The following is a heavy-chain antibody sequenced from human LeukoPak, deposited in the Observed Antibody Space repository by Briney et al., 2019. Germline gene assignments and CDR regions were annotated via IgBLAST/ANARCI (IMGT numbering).Heavy chain of an antibody. J-gene: IGHJ4*02. CDR1: GFTFSDYA. CDR2: IGKSGATT. CDR3: ARVFGTYYFDS. D-gene: IGHD3-3*01. V-gene: IGHV3-23*01. Sequence: GGSLRLSCAVSGFTFSDYAMRWVRQAPGKGLEWVSAIGKSGATTYYSDSVKGRFSISRDNSKNTLYLQMDTLRAEDTAVYFCARVFGTYYFDSWGQGTLVTVSS.